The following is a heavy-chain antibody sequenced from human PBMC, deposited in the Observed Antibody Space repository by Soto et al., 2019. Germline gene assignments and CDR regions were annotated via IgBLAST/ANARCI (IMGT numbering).Heavy chain of an antibody. V-gene: IGHV4-59*01. Sequence: PSETLSLTCTVSGGSLSSYYWSWIRQPPGKGLECIGYIYHSGSTNYNPSLKSRVTISVDTSKNQFSLRLSSVTAAYTAIYYCAREGGGGSASYSGYKLGMDYWGPGNRVTVSS. J-gene: IGHJ4*02. CDR3: AREGGGGSASYSGYKLGMDY. CDR1: GGSLSSYY. CDR2: IYHSGST. D-gene: IGHD2-15*01.